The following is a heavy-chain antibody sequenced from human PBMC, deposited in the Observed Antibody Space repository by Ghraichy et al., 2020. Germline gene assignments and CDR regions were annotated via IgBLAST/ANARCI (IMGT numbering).Heavy chain of an antibody. CDR1: GFTFSGYS. CDR3: ARDRGGRISIFEVVDS. D-gene: IGHD3-3*01. CDR2: ISSYRSYI. Sequence: LTCAASGFTFSGYSMNWVRQAPGKGLEWVSSISSYRSYINYADSVKGRFTISRDNAKNSLYLQMNSLRAEDTAVYYCARDRGGRISIFEVVDSWGQGTLVTVSS. V-gene: IGHV3-21*01. J-gene: IGHJ4*02.